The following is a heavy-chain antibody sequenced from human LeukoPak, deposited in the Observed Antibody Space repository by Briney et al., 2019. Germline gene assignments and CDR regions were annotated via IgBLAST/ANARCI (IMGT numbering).Heavy chain of an antibody. Sequence: SETRSLTCTVSGGSISSYYWSWIRQPPGKGLEWIGYIYYSGSTNYNPSLKSRVTISVDTSKNQFSLKLSSVTTADTAVYYCARESADAFDIWGQGTMVTVSS. CDR2: IYYSGST. CDR3: ARESADAFDI. V-gene: IGHV4-59*01. J-gene: IGHJ3*02. CDR1: GGSISSYY.